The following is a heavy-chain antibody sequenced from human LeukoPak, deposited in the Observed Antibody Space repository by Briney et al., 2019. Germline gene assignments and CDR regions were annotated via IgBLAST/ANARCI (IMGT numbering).Heavy chain of an antibody. J-gene: IGHJ4*02. CDR2: IYSGGST. V-gene: IGHV3-66*01. D-gene: IGHD5-24*01. Sequence: TGGSLRLSCAASGFTVSSNYMSWVRQAPGMGLEWVSVIYSGGSTYYADSVKGRFTISRDNSKNTLYLQMNSLRAEDTAVYYCARGGAREAHVFDYWGQGTLVTVSS. CDR3: ARGGAREAHVFDY. CDR1: GFTVSSNY.